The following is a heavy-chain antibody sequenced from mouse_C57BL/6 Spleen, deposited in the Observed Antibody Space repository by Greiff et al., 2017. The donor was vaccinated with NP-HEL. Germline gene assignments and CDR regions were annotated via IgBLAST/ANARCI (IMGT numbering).Heavy chain of an antibody. CDR2: IDPETGGT. V-gene: IGHV1-15*01. CDR1: GYTFTDYE. Sequence: VQLQQSGAELVRPGASVTLSCKASGYTFTDYEMHWVKQTPVHGLEWIGAIDPETGGTAYNQKFKGKAILTADKSSSTAYMELRSLTSEDSAVYYCTRWDLTTVVATDDYWGQGTTLTVSS. CDR3: TRWDLTTVVATDDY. J-gene: IGHJ2*01. D-gene: IGHD1-1*01.